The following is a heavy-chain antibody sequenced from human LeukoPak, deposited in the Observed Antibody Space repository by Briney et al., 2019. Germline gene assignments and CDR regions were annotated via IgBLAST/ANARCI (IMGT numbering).Heavy chain of an antibody. V-gene: IGHV4-59*08. J-gene: IGHJ2*01. CDR2: ISYSGST. CDR3: ARRNYDILTGPDWYFDL. D-gene: IGHD3-9*01. CDR1: GVSISSYY. Sequence: SETLSLTCTVSGVSISSYYWSWIRQPPGKGLEWIGYISYSGSTNYNPSLKSRVTISVDTSKKQFSLNLSSVTAADTAVYYCARRNYDILTGPDWYFDLWGRGTLVTVSS.